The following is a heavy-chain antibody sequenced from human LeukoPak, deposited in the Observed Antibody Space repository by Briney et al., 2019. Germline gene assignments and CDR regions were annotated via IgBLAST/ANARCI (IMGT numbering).Heavy chain of an antibody. CDR1: GGSISSYY. CDR3: ARDGLGYAFDI. V-gene: IGHV4-59*01. J-gene: IGHJ3*02. CDR2: IYYSGNT. D-gene: IGHD3/OR15-3a*01. Sequence: SETLSLTCTVSGGSISSYYWSWIRQPPGKGLEWIGYIYYSGNTNYNPSLKSRVTISVDTSKNQFSLKLSSVTAADTAVYYCARDGLGYAFDIWGQGTMVTVSS.